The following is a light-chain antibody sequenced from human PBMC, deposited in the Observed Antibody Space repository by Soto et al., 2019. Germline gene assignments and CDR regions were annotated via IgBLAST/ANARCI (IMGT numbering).Light chain of an antibody. CDR2: GNS. CDR3: QCYDIGLSGVV. Sequence: QSVLTQPPSVSGAPGQRVTISCTGSRSNIGAGYDVHWYQQLPGTAPKLLIDGNSNRPSGVPDRFSGSKSGTSASLAIPWRHAEDEADYYCQCYDIGLSGVVFGVGTMLTVL. J-gene: IGLJ2*01. V-gene: IGLV1-40*01. CDR1: RSNIGAGYD.